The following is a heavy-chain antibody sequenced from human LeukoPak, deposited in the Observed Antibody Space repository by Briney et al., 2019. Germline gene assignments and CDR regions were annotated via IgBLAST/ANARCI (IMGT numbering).Heavy chain of an antibody. CDR2: IYYSGST. D-gene: IGHD3-3*01. Sequence: SETLSLTCTVSGGSISSSSYYWGWIRQPPGKGLEWIGSIYYSGSTYYNPSLKSRVTISVDTSKNQFSLKLSSVTAADTAVYYCARSIITIFGVVIRNLDYWGQGTLVTVSS. V-gene: IGHV4-39*01. CDR1: GGSISSSSYY. J-gene: IGHJ4*02. CDR3: ARSIITIFGVVIRNLDY.